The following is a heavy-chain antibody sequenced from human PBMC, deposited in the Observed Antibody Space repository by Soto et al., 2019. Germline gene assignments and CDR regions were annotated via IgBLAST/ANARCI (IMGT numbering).Heavy chain of an antibody. D-gene: IGHD6-19*01. CDR3: TRIHWAQSSLDY. CDR2: VTHSGTA. V-gene: IGHV4-30-2*01. J-gene: IGHJ4*02. CDR1: GGSIDSGAFS. Sequence: TLSLTCAVSGGSIDSGAFSLSWIRQPPGKGLEWIGYVTHSGTAYSIPSLNGRLTLSVDSSQTQFSLKLTSVTAADSAFYYCTRIHWAQSSLDYWGRGILVTVSS.